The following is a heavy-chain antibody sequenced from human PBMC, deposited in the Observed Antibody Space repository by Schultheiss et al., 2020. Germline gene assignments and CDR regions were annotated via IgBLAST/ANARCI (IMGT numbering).Heavy chain of an antibody. J-gene: IGHJ4*02. Sequence: SETLSLTCTVSGGSVSSGSYYWSWIRQPPGKVLEWIGYIYYSGNTNYNPSLKSRVTISVDTSKNQFSLKLSFVTAADTAVYYCARDARYCSGGSCYPGAFDYWGQGTLVTVSS. V-gene: IGHV4-61*01. CDR1: GGSVSSGSYY. D-gene: IGHD2-15*01. CDR2: IYYSGNT. CDR3: ARDARYCSGGSCYPGAFDY.